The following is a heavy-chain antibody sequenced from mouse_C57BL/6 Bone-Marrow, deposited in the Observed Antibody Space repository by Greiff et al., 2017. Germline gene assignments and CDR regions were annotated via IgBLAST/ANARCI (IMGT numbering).Heavy chain of an antibody. J-gene: IGHJ4*01. D-gene: IGHD3-1*01. V-gene: IGHV5-17*01. CDR1: GFTFSDYG. Sequence: DVMLVESGGGLVKPGGSLKLSCAASGFTFSDYGMHWVRQAPEKGLEWVAYISSGSSTIYYADTVKGRFTISRDNAKNTLFLQMTSLRSEDTAMYYWASSGRAMDYWGQGTSVTVSS. CDR3: ASSGRAMDY. CDR2: ISSGSSTI.